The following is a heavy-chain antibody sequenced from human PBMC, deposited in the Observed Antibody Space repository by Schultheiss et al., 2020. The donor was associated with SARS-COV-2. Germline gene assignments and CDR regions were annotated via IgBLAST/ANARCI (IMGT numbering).Heavy chain of an antibody. CDR3: ARIHDYGDKDY. CDR1: GYTFTSYG. Sequence: ASVKVSCKASGYTFTSYGISWVRQAPGQGLEWMGWISAYNGNTNYAQKFQGRVTMTRDTSISTAYMELSRLRSDDTAVYYCARIHDYGDKDYWGQGTLVTVSS. V-gene: IGHV1-18*01. CDR2: ISAYNGNT. J-gene: IGHJ4*02. D-gene: IGHD4-17*01.